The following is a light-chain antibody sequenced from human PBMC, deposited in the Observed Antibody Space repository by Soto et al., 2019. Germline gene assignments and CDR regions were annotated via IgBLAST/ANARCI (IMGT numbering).Light chain of an antibody. CDR3: LFYYGGVWV. Sequence: QTVVTQEPSLTVSPGGTVTLTCAPSTGPVTSDYYPNWFQQRPGQAPTSLIFNTNNKHSWTPARFSGSLFGGKATLTLSGVQPEDEADYYCLFYYGGVWVFGGETKLTVL. J-gene: IGLJ3*02. CDR2: NTN. V-gene: IGLV7-43*01. CDR1: TGPVTSDYY.